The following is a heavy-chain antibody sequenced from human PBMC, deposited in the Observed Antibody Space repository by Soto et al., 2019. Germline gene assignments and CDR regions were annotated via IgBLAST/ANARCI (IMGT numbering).Heavy chain of an antibody. CDR1: GFTFSNHA. Sequence: EVQLLESGGALVQPGGSLRLSGAASGFTFSNHAMNWVRQAPGKGREGVSTISDSGSTYYADSVKGRFTISRDNSKNTLYLQMNSLRAEDTAVYYCARDPGGHYCTSTSCLYFFDHWGQGTLVIVSS. D-gene: IGHD2-2*01. J-gene: IGHJ4*02. CDR2: ISDSGST. CDR3: ARDPGGHYCTSTSCLYFFDH. V-gene: IGHV3-23*01.